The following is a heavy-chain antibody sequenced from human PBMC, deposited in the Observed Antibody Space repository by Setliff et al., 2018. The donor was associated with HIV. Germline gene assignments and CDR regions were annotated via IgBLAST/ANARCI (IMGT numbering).Heavy chain of an antibody. CDR1: TFMFDKYS. CDR2: IYSAGNT. Sequence: GGSLRLSCAAATFMFDKYSMTWVRQAPGKGLEWVSVIYSAGNTYYADSVKGRFTISRDNSRNMLFLQMNNLGVEDTAIYYCAKPTSGYYPRPFDLWGQGTMVTVSS. CDR3: AKPTSGYYPRPFDL. V-gene: IGHV3-53*01. D-gene: IGHD3-22*01. J-gene: IGHJ4*02.